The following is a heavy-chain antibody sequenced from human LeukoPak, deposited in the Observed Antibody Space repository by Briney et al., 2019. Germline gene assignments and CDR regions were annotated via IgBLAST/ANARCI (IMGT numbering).Heavy chain of an antibody. V-gene: IGHV3-23*01. Sequence: GGSLRLSCAASGFTFSSYAMSWARQAPGKGLEWVSAISGSGGSTYYADSVKGRFTISRDNSKNTLYLQMNSLRAEDTAVYYCATDLEVAARPNYFDYWGQGTLVTVSS. D-gene: IGHD6-6*01. J-gene: IGHJ4*02. CDR2: ISGSGGST. CDR3: ATDLEVAARPNYFDY. CDR1: GFTFSSYA.